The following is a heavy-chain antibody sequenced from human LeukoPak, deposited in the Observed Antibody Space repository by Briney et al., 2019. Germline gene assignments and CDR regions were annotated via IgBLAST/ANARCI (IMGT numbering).Heavy chain of an antibody. CDR2: ISGSGADR. CDR1: GFIFSDYY. J-gene: IGHJ4*02. Sequence: GGSLRLSCAASGFIFSDYYMTWIRQAPGRGLEFLSYISGSGADRIYVDSVKGRFTISRDNTKNSVYLQMDNLRVEDTAIYYCARYARIPDHWGQGTPVTVSS. V-gene: IGHV3-11*01. CDR3: ARYARIPDH. D-gene: IGHD2-15*01.